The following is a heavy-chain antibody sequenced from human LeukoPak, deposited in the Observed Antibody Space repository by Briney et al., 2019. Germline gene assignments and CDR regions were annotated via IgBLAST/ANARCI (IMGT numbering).Heavy chain of an antibody. CDR1: GYSISSGYY. J-gene: IGHJ4*02. V-gene: IGHV4-38-2*02. Sequence: SETLSLTCTVSGYSISSGYYWGWIRQPPGKGLEWIGSIYHSGSTYYNPSLKSRVTISLDTSKNQFSLKLSSVTAADTAVYYCARHPLTRRRIAARPFDYWGQGTLVTVSS. D-gene: IGHD6-6*01. CDR3: ARHPLTRRRIAARPFDY. CDR2: IYHSGST.